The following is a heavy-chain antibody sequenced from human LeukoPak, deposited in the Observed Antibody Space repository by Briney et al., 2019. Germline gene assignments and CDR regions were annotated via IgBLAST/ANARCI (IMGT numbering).Heavy chain of an antibody. CDR3: ARELSMGASELDY. Sequence: GGSLRLSCAVSGVTVSGHYMSWVRQAPGKGLEWVANMKEDGSEKYYVDSVKGRFTVSRDNAKNSLYLQMNNLTAEDTAMYYCARELSMGASELDYWGQGTLVTVSS. J-gene: IGHJ4*02. D-gene: IGHD1-26*01. CDR2: MKEDGSEK. CDR1: GVTVSGHY. V-gene: IGHV3-7*01.